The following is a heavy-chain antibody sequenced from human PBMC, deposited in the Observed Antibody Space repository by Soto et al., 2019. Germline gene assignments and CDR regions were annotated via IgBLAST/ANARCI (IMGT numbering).Heavy chain of an antibody. CDR1: GGTFSSYA. D-gene: IGHD3-10*01. Sequence: QVQLVQSGAEVQKPGSSVKVSCKASGGTFSSYAISWVRQAPGQGLEWMGGIIPIFGTANYAQKFQGRVTITADQSTSTAYMELSSRGSQNTGVYYLARGRGVMAAGTSGYGMDVWGQGTTVTVSS. CDR3: ARGRGVMAAGTSGYGMDV. V-gene: IGHV1-69*01. CDR2: IIPIFGTA. J-gene: IGHJ6*02.